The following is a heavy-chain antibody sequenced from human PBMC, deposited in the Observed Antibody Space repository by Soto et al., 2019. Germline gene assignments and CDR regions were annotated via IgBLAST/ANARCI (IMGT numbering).Heavy chain of an antibody. D-gene: IGHD2-15*01. J-gene: IGHJ6*03. CDR2: ISAYNGNT. CDR3: ARDREYCSGGSCYSWGAYYYYYHMDV. V-gene: IGHV1-18*01. Sequence: GASVKVSCKASGYTFTSYGISWVRQAPGQGLEWMGWISAYNGNTNYAQKLQGRVTMTTDTSTSTAYMELRSLRSDDTAVYYCARDREYCSGGSCYSWGAYYYYYHMDVWGKGTTVTVSS. CDR1: GYTFTSYG.